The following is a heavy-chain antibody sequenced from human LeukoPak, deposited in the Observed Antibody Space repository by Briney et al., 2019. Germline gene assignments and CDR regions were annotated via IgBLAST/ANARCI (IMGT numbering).Heavy chain of an antibody. J-gene: IGHJ4*02. CDR1: GGSISSYY. CDR3: ARVGASGSLIDY. CDR2: IYYSGST. D-gene: IGHD1-26*01. V-gene: IGHV4-59*08. Sequence: PSETLSLTCTVSGGSISSYYWSWIRQPPGKGLEWIGYIYYSGSTNYNPSLKSRVTISVDTPKNQFSLKLSSVTAADTAVYYCARVGASGSLIDYWGQGTLVTVSS.